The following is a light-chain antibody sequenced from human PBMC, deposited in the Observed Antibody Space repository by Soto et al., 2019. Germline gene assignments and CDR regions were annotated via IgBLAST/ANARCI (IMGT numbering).Light chain of an antibody. V-gene: IGLV2-23*01. CDR1: SSDVGSYNL. CDR2: EGS. CDR3: CSYAGSSTSV. Sequence: QSVPTQPASVSGSPGQSITISCTGTSSDVGSYNLVSWYQQHPGKAPKLMIYEGSKRPSGVSIRFSGSKSGNTASLTLSGLQAEDEADYYCCSYAGSSTSVFGTGTKVTVL. J-gene: IGLJ1*01.